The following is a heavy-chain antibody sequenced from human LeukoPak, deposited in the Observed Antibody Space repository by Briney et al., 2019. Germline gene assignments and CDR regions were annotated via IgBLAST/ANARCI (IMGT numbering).Heavy chain of an antibody. CDR1: GFTFSSYA. Sequence: GRSLRLSCAASGFTFSSYAMTWVRQAPGKGLEWVSALSGRGGGTYYADSVKGLFTISRDNSKHSLYRQMHSLRAEDTAVYYCAAGRSGYDQFDYWGQGTLVTVSS. J-gene: IGHJ4*02. V-gene: IGHV3-23*01. D-gene: IGHD5-12*01. CDR2: LSGRGGGT. CDR3: AAGRSGYDQFDY.